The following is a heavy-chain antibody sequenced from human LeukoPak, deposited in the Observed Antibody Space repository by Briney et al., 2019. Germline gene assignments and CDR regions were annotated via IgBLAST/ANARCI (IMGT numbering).Heavy chain of an antibody. CDR1: GGSISSSSYY. D-gene: IGHD2-15*01. CDR3: ARGYCSGSSCYSYYYYNYMDV. CDR2: IHYSGST. V-gene: IGHV4-39*07. Sequence: SETLSLTCTVSGGSISSSSYYWGWIRQPPGKGLEWIGSIHYSGSTNYNPSLKSRVTISVDTSKNQFSLKLSSVTAADTAVYYCARGYCSGSSCYSYYYYNYMDVWDKGTTVTVSS. J-gene: IGHJ6*03.